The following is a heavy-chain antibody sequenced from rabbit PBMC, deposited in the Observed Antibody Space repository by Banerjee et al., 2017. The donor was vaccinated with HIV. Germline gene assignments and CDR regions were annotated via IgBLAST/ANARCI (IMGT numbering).Heavy chain of an antibody. V-gene: IGHV1S7*01. Sequence: QLKESGGGLVQPGGSLKLSCKASGFDFSSYYITWVRQAPGKGLEWIGYIDPVVGSTYAGGGVKGRFPIPRHNAQNTLYLQLYSLTAADTATYFCARILVFSGSSYPYNLWGPGTLVTVS. CDR1: GFDFSSYY. CDR3: ARILVFSGSSYPYNL. J-gene: IGHJ4*01. D-gene: IGHD8-1*01. CDR2: IDPVVGST.